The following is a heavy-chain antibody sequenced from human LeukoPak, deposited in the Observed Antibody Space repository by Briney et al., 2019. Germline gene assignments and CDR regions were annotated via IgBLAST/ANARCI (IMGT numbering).Heavy chain of an antibody. CDR2: IYYSGST. J-gene: IGHJ4*02. CDR1: GGSISSYY. Sequence: SETLSLTCTVSGGSISSYYWSWIRQPPGKGLEWIGYIYYSGSTNYNPSLKSRVTISVDTSKNQFSLKLSSVTAADTAVYYCARDNYDSSGYAQGDYWGQGTLVTVSS. CDR3: ARDNYDSSGYAQGDY. D-gene: IGHD3-22*01. V-gene: IGHV4-59*12.